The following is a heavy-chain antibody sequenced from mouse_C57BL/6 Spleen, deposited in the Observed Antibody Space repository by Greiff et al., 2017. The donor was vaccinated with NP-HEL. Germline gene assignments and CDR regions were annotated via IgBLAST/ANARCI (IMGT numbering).Heavy chain of an antibody. CDR1: GYTFTSYG. CDR3: AREGLGFITTGRVPY. D-gene: IGHD1-1*01. V-gene: IGHV1-81*01. J-gene: IGHJ2*01. Sequence: VQLQQSGAELARPGASVKLSCKASGYTFTSYGISWVKQRTGQGLEWIGEIYPRSGNTYYNEKFKGKATLTADKSSSTAYMELRSLTSEDSAVYFCAREGLGFITTGRVPYWGQGTTLTVSS. CDR2: IYPRSGNT.